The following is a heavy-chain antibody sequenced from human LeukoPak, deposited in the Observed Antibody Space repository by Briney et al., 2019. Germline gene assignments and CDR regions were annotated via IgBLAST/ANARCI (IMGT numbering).Heavy chain of an antibody. CDR3: AAFTYCSSTSCVYFDY. CDR2: INHSGST. J-gene: IGHJ4*02. V-gene: IGHV4-34*01. Sequence: SETLSLTCAVYGESFSGYYWSWIRQPPGKGLEWIGEINHSGSTNYNPSLKSRVTISVDTSKNQFSLKLSSVTAADTAVYYCAAFTYCSSTSCVYFDYWGQGTLVTVSS. D-gene: IGHD2-2*01. CDR1: GESFSGYY.